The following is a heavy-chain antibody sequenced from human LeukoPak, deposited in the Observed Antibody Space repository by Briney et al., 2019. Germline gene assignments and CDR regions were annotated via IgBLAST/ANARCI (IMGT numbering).Heavy chain of an antibody. Sequence: GRSLRLSCAASGFTFDDYAMHWVRQAPGKGLEWVSGISWNSGNIGYADSVKGRFTISRDNAKNSLYLQMNSLRAEDTALYYCAKDGRTRYFDWLDYWGQGTLSPSPQ. D-gene: IGHD3-9*01. CDR3: AKDGRTRYFDWLDY. J-gene: IGHJ4*02. CDR1: GFTFDDYA. CDR2: ISWNSGNI. V-gene: IGHV3-9*01.